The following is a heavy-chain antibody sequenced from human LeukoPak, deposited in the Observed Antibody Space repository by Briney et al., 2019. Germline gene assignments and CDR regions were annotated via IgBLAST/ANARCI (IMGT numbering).Heavy chain of an antibody. CDR3: AKDVRARQQLVDY. CDR2: IRYDGSNK. D-gene: IGHD6-13*01. CDR1: GFTFSSYG. J-gene: IGHJ4*02. V-gene: IGHV3-30*02. Sequence: PGGSLRLSCAASGFTFSSYGMHWVRQAPGKGLEWVAFIRYDGSNKYYADSVKGRFTISRDNSKNTLYLQMNSLRVEDTAVYYCAKDVRARQQLVDYWGQGTLVTVSS.